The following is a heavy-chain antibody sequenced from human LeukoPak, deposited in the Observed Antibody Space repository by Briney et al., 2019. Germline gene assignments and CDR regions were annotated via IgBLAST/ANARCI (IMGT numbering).Heavy chain of an antibody. Sequence: GASVKVSCKASGYTFTSYGISWVRQAPGQGLEWMGWISAYNGNTNYAQKFQGRVTITRDTSATTAYMELSSLRSEDTAVYYCARGGSLDYWGQGTLVTVSS. CDR1: GYTFTSYG. D-gene: IGHD6-13*01. V-gene: IGHV1-18*01. CDR2: ISAYNGNT. J-gene: IGHJ4*02. CDR3: ARGGSLDY.